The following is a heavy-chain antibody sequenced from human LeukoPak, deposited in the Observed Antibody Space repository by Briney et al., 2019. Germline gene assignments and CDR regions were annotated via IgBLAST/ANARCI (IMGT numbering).Heavy chain of an antibody. CDR3: AREIPGRIAADC. CDR2: IGGRGDGI. CDR1: GFTFSDYS. J-gene: IGHJ4*02. Sequence: GRSLRLSCAASGFTFSDYSMNWVRQAPGKGLEWISYIGGRGDGISYADSVKGRFIVSRDNAKNSLFLQMNRLRGEDTAIYFCAREIPGRIAADCWGQGTLVTVSS. V-gene: IGHV3-48*01. D-gene: IGHD2-15*01.